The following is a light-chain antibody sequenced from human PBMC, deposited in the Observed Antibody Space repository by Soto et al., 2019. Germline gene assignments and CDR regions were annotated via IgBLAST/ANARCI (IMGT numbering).Light chain of an antibody. CDR1: HSVSSW. CDR3: QQYNSYLYT. Sequence: DIQMTQSPSTLSASVGDRVTITCRASHSVSSWLAWYQQKPGKAPKLLIYDASSLENEVPSRFSGSGSGTDFPLTISSLQPEDSATYFCQQYNSYLYTFGQGTKLEIK. CDR2: DAS. V-gene: IGKV1-5*01. J-gene: IGKJ2*01.